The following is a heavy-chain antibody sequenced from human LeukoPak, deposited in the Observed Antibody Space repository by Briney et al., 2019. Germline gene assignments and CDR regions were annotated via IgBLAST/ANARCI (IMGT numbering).Heavy chain of an antibody. CDR1: GFTFSSYA. Sequence: PGGPLRLSCAASGFTFSSYAMSWVRQAPGKGLEWVSAISGSGGSTYYADSVKGRFTISRDNSKNTLYLQMNSLRAEDTAVYYCAKDRVTYYYDSSGYPDYWGQGTLVTVSS. CDR2: ISGSGGST. D-gene: IGHD3-22*01. V-gene: IGHV3-23*01. CDR3: AKDRVTYYYDSSGYPDY. J-gene: IGHJ4*02.